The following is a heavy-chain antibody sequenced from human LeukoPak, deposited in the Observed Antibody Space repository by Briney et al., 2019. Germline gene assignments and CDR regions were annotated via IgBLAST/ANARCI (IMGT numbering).Heavy chain of an antibody. Sequence: SETLSFTCTVSGGYISSYYWSWIRQPPGKGLEWIGYIYYSGSTNYNPSLKSRVTISVDTSKNQFSLKLSSVTAADTAVYYCARVSYSSYDYWGQGTLVTVSS. V-gene: IGHV4-59*01. D-gene: IGHD6-13*01. CDR1: GGYISSYY. CDR3: ARVSYSSYDY. J-gene: IGHJ4*02. CDR2: IYYSGST.